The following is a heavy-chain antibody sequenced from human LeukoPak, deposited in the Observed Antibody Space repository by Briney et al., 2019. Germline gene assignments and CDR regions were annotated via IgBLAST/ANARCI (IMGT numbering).Heavy chain of an antibody. CDR1: GFTFSSYW. V-gene: IGHV3-7*01. D-gene: IGHD3-3*01. CDR2: MKQDGTEK. CDR3: ARDQYYDFWSGYYLFDY. Sequence: GGSLRLSCAASGFTFSSYWMSWVRQAPGKGLEWVANMKQDGTEKYYVDSVKGRFTISRDNAKNSLYLQMNSLRAEDTAVYYCARDQYYDFWSGYYLFDYWGQGTLVTVSS. J-gene: IGHJ4*02.